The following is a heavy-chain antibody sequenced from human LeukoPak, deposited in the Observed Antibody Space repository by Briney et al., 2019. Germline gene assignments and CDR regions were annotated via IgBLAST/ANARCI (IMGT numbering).Heavy chain of an antibody. Sequence: SETLSLTCTVSGGSISSGDYYWSWIRQPPGKGLEWIGYIYYSGSTYYNPSLKSRVTISVDTSKNQFSLKLSSVTAADTAVYYCARGPFYGSGSYGWFDTWGQGTLVTVSS. CDR1: GGSISSGDYY. D-gene: IGHD3-10*01. CDR3: ARGPFYGSGSYGWFDT. V-gene: IGHV4-30-4*01. J-gene: IGHJ5*02. CDR2: IYYSGST.